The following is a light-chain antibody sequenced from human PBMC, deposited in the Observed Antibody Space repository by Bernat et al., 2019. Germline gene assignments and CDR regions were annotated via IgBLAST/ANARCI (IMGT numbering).Light chain of an antibody. CDR3: SSCRTSSTVL. CDR1: SSDVGGYNY. CDR2: AVS. J-gene: IGLJ2*01. Sequence: QSALTQPPSAAGSPGQSVTISCTGTSSDVGGYNYVSWYQQHPGKAPKLMIYAVSERPSGVPDRFSGSKSGNTASLTVSGLQAEDEADYYCSSCRTSSTVLFGGGTKLTVL. V-gene: IGLV2-8*01.